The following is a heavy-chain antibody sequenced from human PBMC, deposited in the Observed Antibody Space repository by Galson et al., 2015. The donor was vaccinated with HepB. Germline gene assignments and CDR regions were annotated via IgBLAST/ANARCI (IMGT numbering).Heavy chain of an antibody. J-gene: IGHJ6*02. CDR2: VYSGGNT. CDR1: GFSVSNYY. D-gene: IGHD2-2*01. Sequence: SLRLSCAASGFSVSNYYMSWVRQAPGKGLEGVPVVYSGGNTYYADSVKGRLTISRDNSKNTLYLHMSSLRAEDTAVYYCARDRCSDTSCYYSYAMDVWGQGTTVTVSS. CDR3: ARDRCSDTSCYYSYAMDV. V-gene: IGHV3-53*01.